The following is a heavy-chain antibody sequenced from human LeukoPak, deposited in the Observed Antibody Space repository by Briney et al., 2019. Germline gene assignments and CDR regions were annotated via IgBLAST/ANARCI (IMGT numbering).Heavy chain of an antibody. V-gene: IGHV4-34*01. CDR2: INHSGST. D-gene: IGHD6-13*01. J-gene: IGHJ4*02. CDR3: ARVPIAAADIFDY. CDR1: GGPFSGYY. Sequence: SETLSLTCAVYGGPFSGYYWSWIRQPPGKGLEWIGEINHSGSTNYKPSLKSRVTISVDTSKNQFSLKLSSVTAADTAVYYCARVPIAAADIFDYWGQGTLVTVSS.